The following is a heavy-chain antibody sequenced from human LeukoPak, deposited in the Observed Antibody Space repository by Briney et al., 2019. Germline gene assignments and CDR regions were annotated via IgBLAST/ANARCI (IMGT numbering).Heavy chain of an antibody. V-gene: IGHV1-2*02. D-gene: IGHD3-22*01. J-gene: IGHJ4*02. Sequence: ASVKVSCKASGYTFTGYYMHWVRQAPGQGLEWMGWVNPNSGGTNYAQKFQGRVTMTRDTSISTAYMELSRLRSDDTAVYYCARDERYDSSGYPFDYWGQGTLVTVSS. CDR1: GYTFTGYY. CDR2: VNPNSGGT. CDR3: ARDERYDSSGYPFDY.